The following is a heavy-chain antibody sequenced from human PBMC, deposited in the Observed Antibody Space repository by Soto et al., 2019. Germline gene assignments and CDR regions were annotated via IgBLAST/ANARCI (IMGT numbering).Heavy chain of an antibody. CDR1: GGSFSGYY. D-gene: IGHD6-13*01. CDR2: INHSGSA. J-gene: IGHJ4*02. Sequence: QVQLQQWGAGLLKPSETLSLTCAVYGGSFSGYYWSWIRQPPGKGLEWIGEINHSGSANYNPSLKSRVTISVDTSKNQFSLKLSSVTAADTAVYYCARARSSRSHHDYWVQGTLVTVSS. V-gene: IGHV4-34*01. CDR3: ARARSSRSHHDY.